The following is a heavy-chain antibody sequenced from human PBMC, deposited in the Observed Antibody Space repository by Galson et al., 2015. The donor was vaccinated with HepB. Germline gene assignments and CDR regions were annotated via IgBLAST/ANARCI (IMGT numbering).Heavy chain of an antibody. D-gene: IGHD3-10*01. CDR3: ARDGGPYGSGSPGDY. Sequence: SVKVSCKASGYTFTSYYMHWVRQAPGQGLEWMGIINPSGDSTSYAQKFQGRVTMTRDTSTSTVYMELSSLRSEDTAVYYCARDGGPYGSGSPGDYWGQGTLVTVSS. CDR1: GYTFTSYY. V-gene: IGHV1-46*01. CDR2: INPSGDST. J-gene: IGHJ4*02.